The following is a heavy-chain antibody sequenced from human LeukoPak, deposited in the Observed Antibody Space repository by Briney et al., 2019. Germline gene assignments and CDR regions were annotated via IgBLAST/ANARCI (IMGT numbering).Heavy chain of an antibody. CDR1: GYTFTSYD. D-gene: IGHD6-13*01. CDR2: MNPNSGNT. Sequence: ASVKVSCKASGYTFTSYDINWVRQATGQGLEWMGWMNPNSGNTGYAQKFQGRVTMTRNTSISTAYMELSSLRSEDTAVYYCARGIAAAGTWDWFDPWGQGTLVTVSS. J-gene: IGHJ5*02. V-gene: IGHV1-8*01. CDR3: ARGIAAAGTWDWFDP.